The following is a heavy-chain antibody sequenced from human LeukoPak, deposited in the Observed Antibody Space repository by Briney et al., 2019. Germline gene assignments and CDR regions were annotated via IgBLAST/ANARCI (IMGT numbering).Heavy chain of an antibody. CDR3: AREVV. Sequence: GRSLRLSCAASGFTLRKYVMPWVRQAPGKGLEWVAVISNDGSKRYYADSVKGRFTISRDNSRNTLYLHMSSLRVEDTAVYYCAREVVWGQGTLVTVSS. J-gene: IGHJ1*01. CDR1: GFTLRKYV. V-gene: IGHV3-30-3*01. CDR2: ISNDGSKR. D-gene: IGHD2-2*01.